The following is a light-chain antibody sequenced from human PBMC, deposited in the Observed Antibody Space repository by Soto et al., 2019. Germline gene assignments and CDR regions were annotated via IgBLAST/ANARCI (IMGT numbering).Light chain of an antibody. CDR3: QQFGTSPPKT. V-gene: IGKV3-20*01. CDR1: ERVSNSY. Sequence: VLTQSPDTLSLSPGERATLSCRSSERVSNSYLAWYQQKFGEAPRLLLSATSKRAAGIPDRFSGSGSGTDSTLTISRVEPEDFGVYYCQQFGTSPPKTFGQGTKVEI. J-gene: IGKJ2*01. CDR2: ATS.